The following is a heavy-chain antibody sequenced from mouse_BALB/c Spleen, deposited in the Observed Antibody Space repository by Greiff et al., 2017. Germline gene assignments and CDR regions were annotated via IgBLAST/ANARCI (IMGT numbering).Heavy chain of an antibody. CDR2: INSNGGST. CDR1: GFTFSSYY. J-gene: IGHJ4*01. CDR3: ASRRSYYAMDY. V-gene: IGHV5-6-2*01. Sequence: EVHLVESGGGLVKLGGSLKLSCAASGFTFSSYYMSWVRQTPEKRLELVAAINSNGGSTYYPDTVKGRFTISRDNAKNTLYLQMSSLKSEDTALYYCASRRSYYAMDYWGQGTSVTVSS.